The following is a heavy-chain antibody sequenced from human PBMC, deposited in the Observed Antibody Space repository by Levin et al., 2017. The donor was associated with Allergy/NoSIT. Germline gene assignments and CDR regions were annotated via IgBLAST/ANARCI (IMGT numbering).Heavy chain of an antibody. J-gene: IGHJ4*02. CDR2: IINSGVGT. Sequence: GASVKVSCEASGFTFNNYAMSWVRQAPGKGLEWVSAIINSGVGTYYADSVKGRFTISRDNSKNTMYLQMNSLRAEDTAVYFCAKDAIRGSDQPYYFDYWGQGTLVTASS. CDR1: GFTFNNYA. V-gene: IGHV3-23*01. D-gene: IGHD6-19*01. CDR3: AKDAIRGSDQPYYFDY.